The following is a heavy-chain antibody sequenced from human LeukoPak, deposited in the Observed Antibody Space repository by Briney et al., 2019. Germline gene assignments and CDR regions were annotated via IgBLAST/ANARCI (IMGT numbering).Heavy chain of an antibody. CDR3: AKAMYYDILTGHYGAFDI. Sequence: PGGSLRLSCAASGFIVSANYMSWVRQAPGKGLEWVSVINSGGSTHYTDSVKGRFTISRDNFKNTLYLQMNSLRAGDTAVYYCAKAMYYDILTGHYGAFDIWGQGTMVTVSS. D-gene: IGHD3-9*01. J-gene: IGHJ3*02. V-gene: IGHV3-53*01. CDR2: INSGGST. CDR1: GFIVSANY.